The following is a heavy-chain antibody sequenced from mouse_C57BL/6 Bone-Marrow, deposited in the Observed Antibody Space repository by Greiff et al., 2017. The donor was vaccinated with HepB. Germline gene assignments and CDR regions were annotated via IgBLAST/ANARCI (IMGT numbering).Heavy chain of an antibody. V-gene: IGHV5-4*03. J-gene: IGHJ4*01. CDR3: AIYSNYELLDYAMDY. D-gene: IGHD2-5*01. Sequence: EVKLVESGGGLVKPGGSLKLSCAASGFTFSSYAMSWVRQTPEKRLEWVATISDGGSYTYYPDNVKGRFTISRDNAKNNLYLQMSHLKSEATAMYYCAIYSNYELLDYAMDYWGQGTSVTVSS. CDR1: GFTFSSYA. CDR2: ISDGGSYT.